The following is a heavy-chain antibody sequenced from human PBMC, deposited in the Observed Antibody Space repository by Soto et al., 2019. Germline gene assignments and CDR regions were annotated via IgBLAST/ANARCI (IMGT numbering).Heavy chain of an antibody. V-gene: IGHV1-8*01. CDR1: GYTFTTYD. CDR3: ARGVRSGYYASFDY. J-gene: IGHJ4*02. D-gene: IGHD3-22*01. CDR2: MNPNSGNT. Sequence: ASVKVSCKASGYTFTTYDINWVRQAPGQGLEWVGWMNPNSGNTAYAQKFQGRVTMTRNTSISTAYMELSSLNSDDTAVYYCARGVRSGYYASFDYWGQGTLVTVSS.